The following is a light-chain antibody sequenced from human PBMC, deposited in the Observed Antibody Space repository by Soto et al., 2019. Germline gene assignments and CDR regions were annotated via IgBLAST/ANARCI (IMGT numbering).Light chain of an antibody. CDR1: QSISSY. J-gene: IGKJ3*01. CDR3: HQRSTWPFT. Sequence: EIVLTQSPATLSLSPGARATLSCRASQSISSYLAWYQQKPDQAPRLLIYDASNRATGSPARFSGSGSGTDFTLTISSLEPEDFAVYYCHQRSTWPFTFGPGTKVDIK. CDR2: DAS. V-gene: IGKV3-11*01.